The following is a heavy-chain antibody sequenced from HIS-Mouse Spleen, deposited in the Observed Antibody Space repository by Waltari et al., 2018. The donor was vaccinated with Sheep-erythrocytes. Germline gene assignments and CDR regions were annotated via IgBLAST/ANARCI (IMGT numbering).Heavy chain of an antibody. CDR3: ARDQGDSGSYYYYYGMDV. V-gene: IGHV3-21*01. CDR2: ISSSSSYI. J-gene: IGHJ6*02. Sequence: EVQLVESGGGLVKPGGSLRLPCAASGFPFSSYSMTWVRQAPGKGLEWVSSISSSSSYIYYADSVKGRFTISRDNAKNSLYLQMNSLRAEDTAVYYCARDQGDSGSYYYYYGMDVWGQGTTVTVSS. D-gene: IGHD1-26*01. CDR1: GFPFSSYS.